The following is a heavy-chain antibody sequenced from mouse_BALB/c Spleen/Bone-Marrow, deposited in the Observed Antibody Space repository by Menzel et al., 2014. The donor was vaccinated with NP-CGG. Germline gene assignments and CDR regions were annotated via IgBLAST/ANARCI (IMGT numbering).Heavy chain of an antibody. CDR2: ISSGGSYT. D-gene: IGHD1-1*01. CDR3: ARPTTVVATGGSFDY. V-gene: IGHV5-6*01. CDR1: GFTFSSYG. J-gene: IGHJ2*01. Sequence: EVQLVESGGDLVKPGGSLKLSCAASGFTFSSYGMSWVRQTPDKRLEWVATISSGGSYTYYPDSVKGRFTTSRDNAKNTLYLQMSSLKSEDTAMYYCARPTTVVATGGSFDYWGQGTTLTVSS.